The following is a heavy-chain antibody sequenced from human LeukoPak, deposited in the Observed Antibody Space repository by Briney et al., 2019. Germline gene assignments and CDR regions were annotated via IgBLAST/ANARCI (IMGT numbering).Heavy chain of an antibody. V-gene: IGHV5-51*01. D-gene: IGHD3-22*01. CDR2: IYPGDSDT. Sequence: GESLKISCKGSGYSFTSYWIGWVRQMPGKGLEWMGIIYPGDSDTRYSPFFQGQVTISADKSISTAYLPWSSLKASDTAMYYCARPIDSSGYYSYFDYWGQGTLVTVSS. J-gene: IGHJ4*02. CDR1: GYSFTSYW. CDR3: ARPIDSSGYYSYFDY.